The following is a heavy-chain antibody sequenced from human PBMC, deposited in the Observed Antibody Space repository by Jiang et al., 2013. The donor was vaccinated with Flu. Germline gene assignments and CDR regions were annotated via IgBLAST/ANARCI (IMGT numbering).Heavy chain of an antibody. CDR2: INHSGST. Sequence: LLKPSETLSLTCAVYGGSFSGYYWSWIRQPPGKGLEWIGEINHSGSTNYNPSLKSRVTISVDTSKNQFSLKLSSVTAADTAVYYCARGREGYCTGGVCHYYYYYGMDVWGQGTTVTVSS. J-gene: IGHJ6*02. V-gene: IGHV4-34*01. CDR3: ARGREGYCTGGVCHYYYYYGMDV. D-gene: IGHD2-8*02. CDR1: GGSFSGYY.